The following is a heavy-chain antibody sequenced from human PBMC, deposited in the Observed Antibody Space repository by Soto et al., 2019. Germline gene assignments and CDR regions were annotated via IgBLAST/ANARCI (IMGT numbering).Heavy chain of an antibody. CDR1: RYSFTNYW. D-gene: IGHD5-12*01. CDR2: IDPSDSYT. V-gene: IGHV5-10-1*01. Sequence: PGESLKISCKGSRYSFTNYWISWVRQMPGKGLEWMGKIDPSDSYTKYSPSFQGHVTISADKSISTAYLQWSSLKASDTAMYYCARGHSAYDSGVGYWGQGTLVTVSS. CDR3: ARGHSAYDSGVGY. J-gene: IGHJ4*02.